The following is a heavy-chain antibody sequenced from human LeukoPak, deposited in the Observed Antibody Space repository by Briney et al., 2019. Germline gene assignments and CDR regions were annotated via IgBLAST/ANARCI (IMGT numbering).Heavy chain of an antibody. CDR1: GGTFSSYT. Sequence: SVKVSCNASGGTFSSYTISWVRQAPGQGLEWMGRIIPILGIANYAQKFQGRVTITADKSTSTAYMELSSLRSEDTAVYYCARQFTGSPAQDYWGQGTLVTVSS. D-gene: IGHD5-24*01. J-gene: IGHJ4*02. CDR2: IIPILGIA. CDR3: ARQFTGSPAQDY. V-gene: IGHV1-69*02.